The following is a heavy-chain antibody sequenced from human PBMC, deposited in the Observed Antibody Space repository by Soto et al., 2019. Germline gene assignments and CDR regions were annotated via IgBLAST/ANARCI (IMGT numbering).Heavy chain of an antibody. D-gene: IGHD3-22*01. V-gene: IGHV4-4*07. J-gene: IGHJ3*02. CDR2: IYPSGNT. CDR3: ARRDAYYDSSGHPRPGAFDI. Sequence: SETLSLTCTVSGGSISSYYWSWIRQTAGKGLEWIGRIYPSGNTNYNPSLKSRVTLSIDTSKNQLSLKMSSVTAADTAVYYCARRDAYYDSSGHPRPGAFDIWGQGTMVTVSS. CDR1: GGSISSYY.